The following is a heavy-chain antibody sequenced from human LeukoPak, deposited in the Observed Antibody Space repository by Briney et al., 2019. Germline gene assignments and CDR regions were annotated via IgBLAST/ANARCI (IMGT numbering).Heavy chain of an antibody. CDR3: ARTYGSGSLDY. Sequence: PGGSLRLSCVASGFAFSNHNVDGVRQAPGKGLEWVSYISGSGDAIFYADSVRGRFTISRDNAKNSVYLQMNSLRAEDTAVYCCARTYGSGSLDYGGQGTLVTVSS. D-gene: IGHD2-15*01. V-gene: IGHV3-48*01. CDR1: GFAFSNHN. J-gene: IGHJ4*02. CDR2: ISGSGDAI.